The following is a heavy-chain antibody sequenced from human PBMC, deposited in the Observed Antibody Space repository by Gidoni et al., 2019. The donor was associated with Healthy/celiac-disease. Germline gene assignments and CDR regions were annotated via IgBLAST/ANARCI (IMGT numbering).Heavy chain of an antibody. CDR3: ARDLLSSSWYDFDY. CDR1: GFTFSSYE. CDR2: ISSSGSTI. D-gene: IGHD6-13*01. Sequence: EVQLVESGGGLVQPGGSLRLSCAASGFTFSSYEMNWVRQAPGKGLEWVSYISSSGSTIYYADSVKGRFTISRDNAKNSLYLQMNSLRAEDTAVYYCARDLLSSSWYDFDYWGQGTLVTVSS. V-gene: IGHV3-48*03. J-gene: IGHJ4*02.